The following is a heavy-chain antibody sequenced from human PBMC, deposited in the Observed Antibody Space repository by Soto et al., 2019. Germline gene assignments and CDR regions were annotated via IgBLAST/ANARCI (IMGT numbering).Heavy chain of an antibody. CDR1: GFTLSSYS. CDR2: ISSSGTHI. D-gene: IGHD2-21*02. CDR3: VRERGLSSFYGMDV. V-gene: IGHV3-21*01. Sequence: LRLSCAASGFTLSSYSMNWVRQASGKGLEWVASISSSGTHIYYADSVKGRFTISRDNARNSLYLQMNSLRAEDTAVYYCVRERGLSSFYGMDVWGQGTTVTVSS. J-gene: IGHJ6*02.